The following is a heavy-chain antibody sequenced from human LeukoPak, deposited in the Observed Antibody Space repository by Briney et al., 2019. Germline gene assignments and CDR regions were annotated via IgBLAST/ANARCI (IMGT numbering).Heavy chain of an antibody. D-gene: IGHD2-2*01. CDR3: AKDPGSCPLLYYFDY. CDR1: GFTFSSYS. Sequence: GGSLRFSCAASGFTFSSYSMNWVRQAPGKGMEWVSAISGSGGSTYYADSVKGRFTISRGNSKNTLYLQMNSLRAEDTAVYYCAKDPGSCPLLYYFDYWGQGTLVTVSS. J-gene: IGHJ4*02. V-gene: IGHV3-23*01. CDR2: ISGSGGST.